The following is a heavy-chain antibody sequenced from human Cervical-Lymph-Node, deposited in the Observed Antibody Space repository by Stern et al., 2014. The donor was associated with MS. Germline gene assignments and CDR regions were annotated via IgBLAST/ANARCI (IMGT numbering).Heavy chain of an antibody. CDR1: GYTFTNYD. D-gene: IGHD6-19*01. CDR2: INPSGGST. V-gene: IGHV1-46*01. CDR3: AREVAGHRLGMMDV. J-gene: IGHJ6*02. Sequence: QVQLVQSGAEVKKPGASVKVSCKASGYTFTNYDMHWVRQAPGQGLEWMGIINPSGGSTSYAQKFQGRVTMTRDTSTSTVYMQLSSLRSEDTAVYYCAREVAGHRLGMMDVWGQGTSVTVSS.